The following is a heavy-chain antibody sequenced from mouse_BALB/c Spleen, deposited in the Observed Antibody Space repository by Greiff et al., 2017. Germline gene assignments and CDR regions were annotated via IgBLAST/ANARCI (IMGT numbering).Heavy chain of an antibody. V-gene: IGHV6-6*02. J-gene: IGHJ2*01. CDR3: TRQYYFGY. CDR1: GFTFSNYW. CDR2: IRLKSNNYAT. Sequence: EVQLVESGGGLVQPGGSMKLSCVASGFTFSNYWMNWVRQSPEKGLEWVAEIRLKSNNYATHYAESVKGRFTISRDDSKSSVYLQMNNLRAEDTGIYYCTRQYYFGYWGQGTTLTVSS.